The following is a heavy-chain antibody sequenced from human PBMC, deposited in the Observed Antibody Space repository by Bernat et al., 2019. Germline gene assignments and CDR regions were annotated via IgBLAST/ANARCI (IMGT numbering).Heavy chain of an antibody. CDR1: GGSFSDYY. D-gene: IGHD5-24*01. Sequence: QVQLQQWGAGLLKPSETLSLTCAVYGGSFSDYYWGWIRQSPGKWLEWIGEINHSGRTSYNPSLRSRATISVDTSKDQLSLKLSSVTAADTAMYYCARTAEMTTIYYFDCWGQGTLVTVSS. V-gene: IGHV4-34*01. CDR3: ARTAEMTTIYYFDC. J-gene: IGHJ4*02. CDR2: INHSGRT.